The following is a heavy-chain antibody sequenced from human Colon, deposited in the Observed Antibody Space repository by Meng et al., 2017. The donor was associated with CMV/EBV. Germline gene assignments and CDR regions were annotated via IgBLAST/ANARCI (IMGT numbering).Heavy chain of an antibody. V-gene: IGHV3-53*01. Sequence: GESLKISCSASGFTFGDYAMAWVRQAPGKGLEWVSVIYSGGSTYYADSVKGRFTISRDNSKNTLYLQMNSLRAEDTAVYYCARGKLELTGGWFDPWGQGTLVTVSS. J-gene: IGHJ5*02. CDR2: IYSGGST. CDR3: ARGKLELTGGWFDP. CDR1: GFTFGDYA. D-gene: IGHD1-7*01.